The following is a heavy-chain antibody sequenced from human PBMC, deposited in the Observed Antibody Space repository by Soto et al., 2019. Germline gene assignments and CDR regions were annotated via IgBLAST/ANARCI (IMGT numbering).Heavy chain of an antibody. CDR1: GFNFSSYA. CDR3: PLPHYYVFWSVYYRVGAFDI. J-gene: IGHJ3*02. V-gene: IGHV3-23*01. D-gene: IGHD3-3*01. Sequence: GGSLRLSCAASGFNFSSYAMSWVRQAPGKGLEWVSAISGSGGSTYYADSVKGRFTISRDNSKNTLYLQMNSLRAEDTAVYYFPLPHYYVFWSVYYRVGAFDIWAQGTMVPVSS. CDR2: ISGSGGST.